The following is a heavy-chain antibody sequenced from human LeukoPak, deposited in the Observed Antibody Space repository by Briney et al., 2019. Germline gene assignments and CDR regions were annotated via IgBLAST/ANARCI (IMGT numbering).Heavy chain of an antibody. CDR3: AKDDGGYSYYFDY. V-gene: IGHV3-30*02. D-gene: IGHD5-12*01. CDR1: GFTFSSYG. CDR2: IRYDGSNK. Sequence: QPGGSLRLSCAASGFTFSSYGMHWVRQAPGKGLEWVAFIRYDGSNKYYADSVKGRFTISRDNSKNTLYLQMNSLRAEDTAVYYCAKDDGGYSYYFDYWGQGTLVTVSS. J-gene: IGHJ4*02.